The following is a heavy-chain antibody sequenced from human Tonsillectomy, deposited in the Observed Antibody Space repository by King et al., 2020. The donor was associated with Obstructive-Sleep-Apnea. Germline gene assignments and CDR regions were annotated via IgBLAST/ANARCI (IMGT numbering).Heavy chain of an antibody. D-gene: IGHD3-10*01. CDR3: ARGSGSYYNNGLYYYYGMDV. J-gene: IGHJ6*02. CDR2: IYYSGST. Sequence: LQLQESGPGLVKPSETLSLTCTVSGGSISSSSYYWGWIRQPPGKGLEWIVSIYYSGSTYYNPSLKSRVTISVDTSKNQFSLKLSSVTAADTAVYYCARGSGSYYNNGLYYYYGMDVWGQGTTVTVSS. CDR1: GGSISSSSYY. V-gene: IGHV4-39*07.